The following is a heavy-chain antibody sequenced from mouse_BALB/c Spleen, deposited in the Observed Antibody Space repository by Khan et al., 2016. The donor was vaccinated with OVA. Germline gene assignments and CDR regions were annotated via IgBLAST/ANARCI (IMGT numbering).Heavy chain of an antibody. D-gene: IGHD4-1*01. V-gene: IGHV5-6*01. CDR1: GFTFSSYS. CDR2: ISSGGDYT. J-gene: IGHJ3*01. Sequence: QQVESGGDLVKPGGSLKLSCAASGFTFSSYSMSWVRQTPDKRLEWVATISSGGDYTYYPDSVKGRFTISRDNAKNTLYLQMSSLRSEDTAMYYCASHLTGSFAYWGQGTLVTVS. CDR3: ASHLTGSFAY.